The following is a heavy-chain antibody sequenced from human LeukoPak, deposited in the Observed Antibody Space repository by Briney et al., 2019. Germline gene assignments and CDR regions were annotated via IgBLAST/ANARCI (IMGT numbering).Heavy chain of an antibody. CDR1: GGSISSYY. Sequence: PSETLSLTCTVSGGSISSYYWSWIRQPPGKGLEWIGYIYYSGSTNYNPSLKSRVTISVDTSKNQFSLKLSSVTAADTAVYYCARSLSVPAANLDYWGQGTLVTVSS. D-gene: IGHD2-2*01. J-gene: IGHJ4*02. V-gene: IGHV4-59*08. CDR2: IYYSGST. CDR3: ARSLSVPAANLDY.